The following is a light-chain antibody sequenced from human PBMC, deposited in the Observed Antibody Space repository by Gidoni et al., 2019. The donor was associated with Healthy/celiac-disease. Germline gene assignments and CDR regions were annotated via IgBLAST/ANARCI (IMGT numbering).Light chain of an antibody. CDR2: QDS. CDR3: KAWDSSTHVV. Sequence: SYELTQPPSVSVSPGQTASITCSGDKLGDKYACWYQQKPGQSPVLVLYQDSKRPSGIPERFSGSNSGNTATLTISGTQAMDEADYYCKAWDSSTHVVFGGGTKLTVL. V-gene: IGLV3-1*01. CDR1: KLGDKY. J-gene: IGLJ2*01.